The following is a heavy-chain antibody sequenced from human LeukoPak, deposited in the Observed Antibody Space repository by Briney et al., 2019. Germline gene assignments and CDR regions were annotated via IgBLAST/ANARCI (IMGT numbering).Heavy chain of an antibody. CDR3: AKDSVAYNGIYDAFDI. D-gene: IGHD1-26*01. CDR2: MNPNSDYT. Sequence: ASVKVSCKASGYTFTNFGINWVRQAPGQGLEWMGWMNPNSDYTGYAQKFQGTVTITRNPSISTAYMEVSSLISDDTAVYYCAKDSVAYNGIYDAFDIWGQGTMVTVSS. V-gene: IGHV1-8*03. CDR1: GYTFTNFG. J-gene: IGHJ3*02.